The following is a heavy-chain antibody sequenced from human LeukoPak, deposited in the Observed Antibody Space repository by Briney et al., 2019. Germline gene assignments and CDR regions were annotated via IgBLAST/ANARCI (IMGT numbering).Heavy chain of an antibody. D-gene: IGHD1-26*01. V-gene: IGHV4-39*01. J-gene: IGHJ3*02. CDR2: IYYSGST. CDR1: GGSISSSTYY. CDR3: ATPYSGGYHGLDI. Sequence: SETLSLTCTVSGGSISSSTYYWGWIHQPPGKGLEWIGSIYYSGSTYYNPSLKSRVTISVDTSKNQFSLKLNSVTAADTAVYYCATPYSGGYHGLDIWGQGTMVTVSS.